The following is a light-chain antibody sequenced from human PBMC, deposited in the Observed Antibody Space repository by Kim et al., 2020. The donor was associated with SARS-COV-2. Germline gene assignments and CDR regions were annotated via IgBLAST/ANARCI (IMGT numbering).Light chain of an antibody. V-gene: IGLV1-47*01. J-gene: IGLJ1*01. CDR1: SSNIGSNY. Sequence: GHRVTISCSGSSSNIGSNYVYWYQQLPGTAPKLLICRNDQRPSGVPDRFSGSKSGTSASLAISGLRSEDEADYYCATWDDSLSAHVFGTGTKVTVL. CDR2: RND. CDR3: ATWDDSLSAHV.